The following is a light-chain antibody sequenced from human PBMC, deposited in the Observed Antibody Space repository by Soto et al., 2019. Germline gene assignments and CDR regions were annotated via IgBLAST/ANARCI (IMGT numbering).Light chain of an antibody. CDR1: GSDVGGYNS. CDR3: SSFTSSITYV. J-gene: IGLJ1*01. V-gene: IGLV2-14*01. CDR2: DVT. Sequence: QSALTQPASVSGSPGQSITISCTGTGSDVGGYNSVSWYRQDPGKAPKLIIYDVTYRPSGVSNRFSGSKSGNTASLTISGLQSEDEADYHCSSFTSSITYVFGTGTKVTVL.